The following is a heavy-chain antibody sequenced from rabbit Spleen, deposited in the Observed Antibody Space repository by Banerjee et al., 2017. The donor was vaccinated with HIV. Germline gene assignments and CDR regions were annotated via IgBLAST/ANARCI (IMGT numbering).Heavy chain of an antibody. V-gene: IGHV1S45*01. D-gene: IGHD2-1*01. J-gene: IGHJ4*01. Sequence: QQQLEESGGGLVKPEGSLKLSCTASGFSFSSGYDMCWVRQAPGKGLEWIGCIYTGSGSTYYASWAKGRLTISKTSSTTVTLQLNSLTVADTATYSCATNDIGGDVYDIALNLWGPGTLVTVS. CDR2: IYTGSGST. CDR1: GFSFSSGYD. CDR3: ATNDIGGDVYDIALNL.